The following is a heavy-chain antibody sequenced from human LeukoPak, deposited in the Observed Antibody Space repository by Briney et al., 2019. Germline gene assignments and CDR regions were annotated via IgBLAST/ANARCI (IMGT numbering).Heavy chain of an antibody. V-gene: IGHV4-39*01. J-gene: IGHJ4*02. CDR1: GGSISSSSYY. D-gene: IGHD3-10*01. Sequence: SETLSLTCTVSGGSISSSSYYWGWIRQPPGKGLEWIGSIYYSGSTYYNPSLKSRVTISVDTSKNQFSLKLISVTAADTAVYYYARLSGVWFGASFDYWGQGTLVTVSS. CDR3: ARLSGVWFGASFDY. CDR2: IYYSGST.